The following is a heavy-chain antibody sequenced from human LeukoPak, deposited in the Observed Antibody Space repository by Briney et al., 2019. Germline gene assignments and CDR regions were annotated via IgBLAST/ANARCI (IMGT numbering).Heavy chain of an antibody. Sequence: ASVKVSCKSSGYTFTNYGISWVRPAPGQGLEWVGWVSGSNDNRNNAQKFQGRVTLTTDTSTSTAYMELSSLRSDDTAVYYCARENYRAFDYWGQGTLVTVSS. CDR2: VSGSNDNR. CDR3: ARENYRAFDY. V-gene: IGHV1-18*01. CDR1: GYTFTNYG. D-gene: IGHD3-16*02. J-gene: IGHJ4*02.